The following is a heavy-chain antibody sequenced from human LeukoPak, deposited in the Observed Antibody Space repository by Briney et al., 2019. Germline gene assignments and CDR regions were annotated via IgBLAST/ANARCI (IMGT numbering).Heavy chain of an antibody. J-gene: IGHJ4*02. V-gene: IGHV1-18*01. Sequence: ASVKVSCKASGYTFTSYGISWVRQAPGQGLEWMGWISAYNGNTNYAQKLQGRVTMTTDTSTSTAYMELRSLRSDDTAVYYCARASRYYYDSSGYYLGYWGQGTLVTVSS. CDR2: ISAYNGNT. CDR3: ARASRYYYDSSGYYLGY. D-gene: IGHD3-22*01. CDR1: GYTFTSYG.